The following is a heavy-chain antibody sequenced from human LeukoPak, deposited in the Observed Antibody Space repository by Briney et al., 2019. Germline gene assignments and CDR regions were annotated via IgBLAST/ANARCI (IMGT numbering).Heavy chain of an antibody. CDR1: GFTFSSYA. CDR2: ISSNGGST. CDR3: ARVGSSGSGIPLVYYFDY. Sequence: GSLRLSCAASGFTFSSYAMHWVRQAPGKGLEYVSAISSNGGSTYYANSVKGRFTISRDNSKNTLYLQMGSLRAEDMAVYYCARVGSSGSGIPLVYYFDYWGQGTLVTVSS. D-gene: IGHD6-19*01. J-gene: IGHJ4*02. V-gene: IGHV3-64*01.